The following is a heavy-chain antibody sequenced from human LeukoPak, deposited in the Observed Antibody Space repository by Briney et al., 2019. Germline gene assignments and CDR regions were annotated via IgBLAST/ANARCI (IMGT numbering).Heavy chain of an antibody. J-gene: IGHJ4*02. CDR3: ARRGHGYGSPFDY. CDR2: IHPNGNT. Sequence: QPGGSLRLSCAASGFTVSSNYMNWVRQAPGKGLEWVSMIHPNGNTFYTDSVKGRFTISRDDSKNTLDLQMSSLRAEDTAVYYCARRGHGYGSPFDYWGQGTLVTVSS. D-gene: IGHD5-18*01. CDR1: GFTVSSNY. V-gene: IGHV3-66*04.